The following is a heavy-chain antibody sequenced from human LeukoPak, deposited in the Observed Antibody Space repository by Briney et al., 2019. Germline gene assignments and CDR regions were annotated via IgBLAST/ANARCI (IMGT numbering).Heavy chain of an antibody. CDR3: ARGDYDILTGYIDFDY. CDR2: MNPNSGNT. CDR1: GYTFTSYD. J-gene: IGHJ4*02. V-gene: IGHV1-8*01. D-gene: IGHD3-9*01. Sequence: ASVKVSCKASGYTFTSYDINWVRQATGRGLEWMGWMNPNSGNTGYAQKFQGRVTMTRNTSISTAYMELSSLRSEDTAVYYCARGDYDILTGYIDFDYWGQGTLVTVSS.